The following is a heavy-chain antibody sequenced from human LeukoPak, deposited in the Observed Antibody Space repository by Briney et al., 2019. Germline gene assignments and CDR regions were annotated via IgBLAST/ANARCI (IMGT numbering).Heavy chain of an antibody. V-gene: IGHV4-59*01. CDR2: IYYGGST. CDR3: ARLRSGGYYYYMDV. CDR1: GGSISSYY. D-gene: IGHD1-14*01. Sequence: SETLSLTCTVSGGSISSYYWSWIRQPPGKGLGWIGYIYYGGSTNYNPSLKSRVTISVDTSKNQFSLKLSSVTAADTAVYYCARLRSGGYYYYMDVWGKGTTVTVSS. J-gene: IGHJ6*03.